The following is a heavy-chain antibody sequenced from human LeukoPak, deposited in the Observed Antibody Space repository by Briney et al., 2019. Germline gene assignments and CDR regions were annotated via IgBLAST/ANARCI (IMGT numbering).Heavy chain of an antibody. V-gene: IGHV4-4*02. CDR1: GGSISSSNW. CDR3: ARGLHVLRFLEWPDAFDI. J-gene: IGHJ3*02. CDR2: IYHSGST. Sequence: PSGTLSLTCAVSGGSISSSNWWSWVRQPPGKGLEWIGEIYHSGSTNYNPSLKSRVTISVDTSKNQFSLKLSSVTAADTAVYYCARGLHVLRFLEWPDAFDIWGQGTMVTVSS. D-gene: IGHD3-3*01.